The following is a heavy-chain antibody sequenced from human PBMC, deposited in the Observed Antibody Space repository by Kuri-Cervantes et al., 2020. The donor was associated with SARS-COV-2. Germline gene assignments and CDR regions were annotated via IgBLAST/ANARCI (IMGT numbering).Heavy chain of an antibody. CDR1: GFTFSSYS. D-gene: IGHD6-25*01. CDR2: ISSSSSYI. CDR3: AKSLRRLSDYFDY. Sequence: GESLKISCAASGFTFSSYSMNWVRQAPGKGLEWVSSISSSSSYIYYADSVKGRFTISRDNSKNTLYLQMNSLRAEDTAVYYCAKSLRRLSDYFDYWGQGTLVTVSS. J-gene: IGHJ4*02. V-gene: IGHV3-21*04.